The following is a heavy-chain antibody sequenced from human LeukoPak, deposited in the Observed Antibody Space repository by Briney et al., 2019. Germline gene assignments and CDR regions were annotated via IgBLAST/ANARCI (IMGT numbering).Heavy chain of an antibody. Sequence: PGGSLRLSCAASGFTFTNAWMDWVRQAPGKGLEWVGRIKSRPDDGITDFAAPVKGRFTISRDDSKNTLYLHMNSLKTEDTAVYYCITVYDSVANWGRGTLVTVSS. CDR1: GFTFTNAW. D-gene: IGHD5-12*01. CDR2: IKSRPDDGIT. V-gene: IGHV3-15*01. J-gene: IGHJ4*02. CDR3: ITVYDSVAN.